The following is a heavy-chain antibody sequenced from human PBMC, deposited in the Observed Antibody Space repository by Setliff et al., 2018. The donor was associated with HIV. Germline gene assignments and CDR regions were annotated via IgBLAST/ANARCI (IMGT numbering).Heavy chain of an antibody. CDR1: GFTFNNYW. J-gene: IGHJ6*02. CDR2: INQDGSGK. Sequence: LRLSCAASGFTFNNYWMAWVRQAPGKGLEWVGNINQDGSGKNYVDSVKGRFSISRDNAENSLYLQMSSLRAEDTAVYYCARKLRPGHGMDVWGQGTTVTVSS. CDR3: ARKLRPGHGMDV. D-gene: IGHD3-10*01. V-gene: IGHV3-7*01.